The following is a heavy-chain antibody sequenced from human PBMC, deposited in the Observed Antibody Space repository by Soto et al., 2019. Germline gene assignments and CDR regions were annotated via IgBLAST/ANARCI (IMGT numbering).Heavy chain of an antibody. CDR3: ANWTGRYCRGVRCYLDDPFDY. D-gene: IGHD2-15*01. J-gene: IGHJ4*02. V-gene: IGHV3-23*01. CDR1: GFTFSNYA. CDR2: ISGSAAST. Sequence: EVHLLESGGDLVQPGGSLRLSCAASGFTFSNYAMSWVRQAPGKGLDWVSGISGSAASTFYADSVKGRFTISRDNSKNTLYLQMNSLRAEDTAVYYCANWTGRYCRGVRCYLDDPFDYWGQGTLVTVSS.